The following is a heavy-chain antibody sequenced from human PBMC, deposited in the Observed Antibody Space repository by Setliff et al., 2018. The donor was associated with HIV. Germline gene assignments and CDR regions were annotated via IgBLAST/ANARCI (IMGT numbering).Heavy chain of an antibody. Sequence: KPSETLSLTCTVSGGSIKSYSWSWIRQPDWKGLEWIGRVCTSGDTNYNPSLQSRVAMSVDTSKNQFSLNLNSVTAADTALYYCAGERVVRVVVDPGTSQIFDNWGQVILVTVSS. CDR1: GGSIKSYS. J-gene: IGHJ4*02. CDR3: AGERVVRVVVDPGTSQIFDN. V-gene: IGHV4-4*07. CDR2: VCTSGDT. D-gene: IGHD3-10*01.